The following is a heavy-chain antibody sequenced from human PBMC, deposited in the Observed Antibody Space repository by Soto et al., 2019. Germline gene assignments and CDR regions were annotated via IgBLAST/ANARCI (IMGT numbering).Heavy chain of an antibody. J-gene: IGHJ4*02. CDR3: TTRHTAGWYYFDY. V-gene: IGHV3-30*03. Sequence: QVQLVESGGGVVQPGRSLRLSCAASGFTFSSYGMHWVRQAPGKGLEWVAVISYDGNTEFYADSVKGRFTISRDNSKNTLYLQMSSLRIEDTAVYYCTTRHTAGWYYFDYWGQGTLVTVSS. CDR1: GFTFSSYG. CDR2: ISYDGNTE. D-gene: IGHD6-19*01.